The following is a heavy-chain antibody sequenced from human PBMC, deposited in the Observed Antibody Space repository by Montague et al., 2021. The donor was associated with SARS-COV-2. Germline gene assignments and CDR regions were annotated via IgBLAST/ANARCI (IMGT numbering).Heavy chain of an antibody. CDR3: PGLLVRRLYY. D-gene: IGHD2-8*02. V-gene: IGHV4-59*08. J-gene: IGHJ4*02. CDR2: IYYSGST. Sequence: SETLSLTCTVSGGSISSYYWSWIRQPPGKGLEWIGYIYYSGSTNYNPSLKSRVTISVDTSKNQFSLKLSSVTAADTAFSFLPGLLVRRLYYWGQGTLVTVSS. CDR1: GGSISSYY.